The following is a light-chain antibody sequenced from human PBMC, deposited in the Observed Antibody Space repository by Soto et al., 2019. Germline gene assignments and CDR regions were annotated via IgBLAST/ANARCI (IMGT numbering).Light chain of an antibody. J-gene: IGKJ1*01. CDR3: QQYGSSPWT. Sequence: EIVLTQSPGTLSLSPGERATLSCRASKSVSSSYLAWYQQKPVQAPRLLIYGASSRATGIPDRFSGSGSGTDFTLTISRLEPEDFAVYYCQQYGSSPWTFGQGTKVEIK. CDR2: GAS. CDR1: KSVSSSY. V-gene: IGKV3-20*01.